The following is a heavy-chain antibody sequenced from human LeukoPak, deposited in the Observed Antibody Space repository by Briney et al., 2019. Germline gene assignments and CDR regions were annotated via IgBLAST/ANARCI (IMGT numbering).Heavy chain of an antibody. CDR2: IGRSPSYI. CDR1: GGSISSHY. CDR3: ARLTSYNHDYSGRYGLDV. J-gene: IGHJ6*02. Sequence: ETLSLTCTVSGGSISSHYWSWIRQPPGKGLEWVSSIGRSPSYIYYADSVKGRFTISRDNAKDSLDLQMNSLRAEDTAVYYCARLTSYNHDYSGRYGLDVWGQGTTVTVSS. V-gene: IGHV3-21*01. D-gene: IGHD5-12*01.